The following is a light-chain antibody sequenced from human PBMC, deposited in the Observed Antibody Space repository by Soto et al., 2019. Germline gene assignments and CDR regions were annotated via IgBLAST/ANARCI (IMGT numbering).Light chain of an antibody. CDR3: QQRSVWPWT. J-gene: IGKJ1*01. CDR1: QSVNSK. V-gene: IGKV3-11*01. CDR2: GAS. Sequence: EIVMTQSPATLSVSPGERATLSCRASQSVNSKLAWYQQKPGRAPRLLIYGASTRATGIPARFSGSGSGTDFTLTISSLEPEDFAVFYCQQRSVWPWTFGQGTKVDIK.